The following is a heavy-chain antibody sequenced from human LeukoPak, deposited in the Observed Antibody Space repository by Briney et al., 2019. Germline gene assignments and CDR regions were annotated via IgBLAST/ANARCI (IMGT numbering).Heavy chain of an antibody. CDR1: GFAFSSYW. CDR3: ASSGSYRFDY. V-gene: IGHV3-74*01. D-gene: IGHD1-26*01. Sequence: PGGSLRLSCAASGFAFSSYWMHWVRQVPGQGLVWVSHIDGDGRITNYGDSVKGRFTISRDNAKNILYLQMNSLRAEDTAVYYCASSGSYRFDYWGQGTLVTVSS. CDR2: IDGDGRIT. J-gene: IGHJ4*02.